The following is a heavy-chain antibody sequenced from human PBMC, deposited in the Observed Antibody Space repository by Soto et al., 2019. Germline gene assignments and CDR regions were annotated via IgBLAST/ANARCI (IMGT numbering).Heavy chain of an antibody. CDR1: GFTFSSYA. D-gene: IGHD6-13*01. CDR2: ISGSGGST. CDR3: AKAIRYSSSWYYFDY. V-gene: IGHV3-23*01. Sequence: LRLSCAASGFTFSSYAMSWVRQAPGKGLEWVSAISGSGGSTYYADSVKGRFTISRDNSKNTLYLQMNSLRAEDTAVYYCAKAIRYSSSWYYFDYWGQGTLVTVSS. J-gene: IGHJ4*02.